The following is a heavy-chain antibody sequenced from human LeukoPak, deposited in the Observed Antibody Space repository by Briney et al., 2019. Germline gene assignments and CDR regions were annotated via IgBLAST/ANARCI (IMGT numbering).Heavy chain of an antibody. V-gene: IGHV3-43*02. CDR1: GFTFDDYA. CDR3: AKPSSGWYRFDY. CDR2: ISGDGGST. Sequence: GGSLRLSCAASGFTFDDYAMHWVRQAPGRGLEWVSLISGDGGSTYYADSVKGRFTISRDNSKDSLYLQMNSLRTEDTALYYCAKPSSGWYRFDYWGKGTLVTVSS. J-gene: IGHJ4*02. D-gene: IGHD6-19*01.